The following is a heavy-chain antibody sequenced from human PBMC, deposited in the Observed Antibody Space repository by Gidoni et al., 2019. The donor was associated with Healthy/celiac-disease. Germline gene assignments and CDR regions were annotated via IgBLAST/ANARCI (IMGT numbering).Heavy chain of an antibody. Sequence: QVQLVESGGGVVQPGRSLRLPCAASGFTFSSYGMHWVRQAPGKGLEWVGVIWYDGSNKYYADSVKGRFTISRDNSKNTLYLQMNSLRAEDTAVYYCARDYVNYYESSANWGQGTLVTVSS. CDR1: GFTFSSYG. D-gene: IGHD3-22*01. CDR3: ARDYVNYYESSAN. J-gene: IGHJ4*02. V-gene: IGHV3-33*01. CDR2: IWYDGSNK.